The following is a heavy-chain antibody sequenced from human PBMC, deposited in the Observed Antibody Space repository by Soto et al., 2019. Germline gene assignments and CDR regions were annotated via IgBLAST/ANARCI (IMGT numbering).Heavy chain of an antibody. D-gene: IGHD3-10*01. Sequence: SETLSLTCTVSGGSISGYYWSWIRQPPGKGLEWIGYIYYSGSTYYNPSLKSRVTISVDTSKNQFSLKLSSVTAADTAVYYCASHRGVLGFGAEFYFYYWGQGTLVTVSS. CDR3: ASHRGVLGFGAEFYFYY. J-gene: IGHJ4*02. CDR1: GGSISGYY. CDR2: IYYSGST. V-gene: IGHV4-59*06.